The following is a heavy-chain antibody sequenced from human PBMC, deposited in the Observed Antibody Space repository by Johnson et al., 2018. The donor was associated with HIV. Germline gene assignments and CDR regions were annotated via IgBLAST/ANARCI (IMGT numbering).Heavy chain of an antibody. D-gene: IGHD6-19*01. Sequence: VQLVESGGGLVQPGGSLRLSCAASGFTFSSYWMSWVRQAPGKGLEWVANIKQDGSEQYYVDSVKGGFTISRDNAKNSLYRQMNSLRAEDTAVYYCARDGYSSGWYGNDAFDIWGQGTMVTVSS. J-gene: IGHJ3*02. V-gene: IGHV3-7*01. CDR2: IKQDGSEQ. CDR1: GFTFSSYW. CDR3: ARDGYSSGWYGNDAFDI.